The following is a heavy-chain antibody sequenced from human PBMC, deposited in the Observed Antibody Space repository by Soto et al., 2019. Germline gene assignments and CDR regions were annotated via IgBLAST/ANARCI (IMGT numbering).Heavy chain of an antibody. CDR2: IIPIFGTA. CDR1: GGTFSSYA. CDR3: ASGDYGFWSGPGGGMDV. J-gene: IGHJ6*02. V-gene: IGHV1-69*12. Sequence: QVQLVQSGAEVKKPGSSVKVSCKASGGTFSSYAISWVRQAPGQGLEWMGGIIPIFGTANYAQKFQGRVTITADESTSTSYMELSSLRSEDTGVYCCASGDYGFWSGPGGGMDVWGQGTTVTVSS. D-gene: IGHD3-3*01.